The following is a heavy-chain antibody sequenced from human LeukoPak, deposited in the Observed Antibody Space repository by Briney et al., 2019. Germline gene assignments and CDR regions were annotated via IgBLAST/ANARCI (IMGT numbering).Heavy chain of an antibody. CDR2: IYYSGST. D-gene: IGHD2-21*02. J-gene: IGHJ4*02. CDR1: GGSISSGGYY. CDR3: ARDRVVTPKFYYFDY. Sequence: SQTLSLTCTVSGGSISSGGYYWSWIRQHPGKGLEWIGYIYYSGSTYDNPSLKSRVTISVDTSKNQFSLKLSSVTAADTAVYYCARDRVVTPKFYYFDYWGQGTLVTVSS. V-gene: IGHV4-31*03.